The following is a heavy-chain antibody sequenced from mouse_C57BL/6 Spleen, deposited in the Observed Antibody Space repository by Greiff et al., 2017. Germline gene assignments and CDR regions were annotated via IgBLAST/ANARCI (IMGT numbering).Heavy chain of an antibody. J-gene: IGHJ2*01. CDR3: ARGGLIYDGYTGNY. Sequence: VQLQQSGPVLVKPGASVKMSCKASGYTFTDYYMNWVKQSHGKSLEWIGVINPYNGGTSYNQKFKGKATLTVDKSSSTAYMELNSLTSEDSAVYYCARGGLIYDGYTGNYWGQGTTLTVSS. CDR1: GYTFTDYY. CDR2: INPYNGGT. D-gene: IGHD2-3*01. V-gene: IGHV1-19*01.